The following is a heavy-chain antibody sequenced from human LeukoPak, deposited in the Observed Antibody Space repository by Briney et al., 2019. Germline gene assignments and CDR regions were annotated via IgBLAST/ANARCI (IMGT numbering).Heavy chain of an antibody. CDR2: IYYSGST. Sequence: SETLSLTCTVSGGSISSYYWSWIRQPPGKGLEWIGSIYYSGSTYNNPSLKSRVTISVDTSKNQFSLKLTSVTAAYTAVYFCVRSGLVGGPFDYWGQGTLVTVSS. J-gene: IGHJ4*02. CDR1: GGSISSYY. D-gene: IGHD1-26*01. CDR3: VRSGLVGGPFDY. V-gene: IGHV4-59*05.